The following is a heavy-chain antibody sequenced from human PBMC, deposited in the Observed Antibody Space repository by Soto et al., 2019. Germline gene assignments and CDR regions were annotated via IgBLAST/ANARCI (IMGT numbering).Heavy chain of an antibody. CDR1: GFTFSSYA. CDR3: ARERKVYCSSTSCTNWFDP. Sequence: GSLRLSCAASGFTFSSYAMHWVRQAPGKGLEWVAVISYDGSNKYYADSVKGRFTISRDNSKNTLYLQMNSLRAEDTAVYYCARERKVYCSSTSCTNWFDPWGQGTLVTVSS. V-gene: IGHV3-30-3*01. CDR2: ISYDGSNK. D-gene: IGHD2-2*01. J-gene: IGHJ5*02.